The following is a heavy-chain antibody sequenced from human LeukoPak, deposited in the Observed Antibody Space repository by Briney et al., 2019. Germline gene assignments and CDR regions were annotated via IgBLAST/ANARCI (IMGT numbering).Heavy chain of an antibody. D-gene: IGHD3-22*01. Sequence: SETLSLTCAVYGGSFSGYYWNWIRQPPGKGLEWIGEINHSGSTNYNPSLKSRVTISVDTSKNQFSLKLSSVTAADTAVYYCASLTGGYYDSSGYLVAWGQGTLVTVSS. CDR3: ASLTGGYYDSSGYLVA. CDR2: INHSGST. V-gene: IGHV4-34*01. CDR1: GGSFSGYY. J-gene: IGHJ5*02.